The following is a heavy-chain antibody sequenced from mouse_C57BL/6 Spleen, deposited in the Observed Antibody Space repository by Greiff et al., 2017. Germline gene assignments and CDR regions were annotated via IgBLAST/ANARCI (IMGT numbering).Heavy chain of an antibody. J-gene: IGHJ4*01. V-gene: IGHV10-1*01. CDR2: IRSKSNNYAT. Sequence: VQLKQSGGGLVQPKGSLKLSCAASGFSFNTYAMNWVRQAPGKGLEWVARIRSKSNNYATYYADSVKDRFTISRDDSESMLYLQMNNLKTEDTAMYYCMINYDYAMDYWGQGTSVTVSS. CDR1: GFSFNTYA. D-gene: IGHD2-1*01. CDR3: MINYDYAMDY.